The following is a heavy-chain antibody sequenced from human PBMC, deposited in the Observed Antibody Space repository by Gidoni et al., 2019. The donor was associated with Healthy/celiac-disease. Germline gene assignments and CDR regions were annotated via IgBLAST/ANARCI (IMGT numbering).Heavy chain of an antibody. Sequence: QVQLQESGPGLVKPSGTLSLTCAVSGGSISSSTWWSWVRQHPGKGLEWSGEIYHSGSTNYNPSLKSRVTISVDKSKNQFSLKLSSVTAADTAVYYCARETRGAIFGVVTSNWFDPWGQGTLVTVSS. V-gene: IGHV4-4*02. D-gene: IGHD3-3*01. J-gene: IGHJ5*02. CDR1: GGSISSSTW. CDR3: ARETRGAIFGVVTSNWFDP. CDR2: IYHSGST.